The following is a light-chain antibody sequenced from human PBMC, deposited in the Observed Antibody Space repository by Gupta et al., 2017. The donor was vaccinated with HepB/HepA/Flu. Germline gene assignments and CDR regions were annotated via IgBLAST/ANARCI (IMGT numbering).Light chain of an antibody. CDR2: EAS. CDR1: QSITNY. J-gene: IGKJ5*01. Sequence: DIQMTQSPTSLSASVGDRVTITCRAGQSITNYLSWYQQKPGKAPKLLIYEASNLQSGVPSRFSGSGSGTDFTLTISRLQPEDSATYYCQQSHDLPITFGPGTRLEIK. V-gene: IGKV1-39*01. CDR3: QQSHDLPIT.